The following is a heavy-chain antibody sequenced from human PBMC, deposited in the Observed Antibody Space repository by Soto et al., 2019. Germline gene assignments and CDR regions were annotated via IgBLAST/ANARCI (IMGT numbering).Heavy chain of an antibody. CDR2: IVVGSGNT. D-gene: IGHD3-10*01. CDR3: AAGNGSGSYYYYYYGMDV. V-gene: IGHV1-58*01. J-gene: IGHJ6*02. CDR1: GFTFTSSA. Sequence: SVKVSCKASGFTFTSSAVQWVRQARGQRLEWIGWIVVGSGNTNYAQKSQERVTITRDMSTSTAYMELSSLRSEDTAVYYCAAGNGSGSYYYYYYGMDVWGQGTTVTVSS.